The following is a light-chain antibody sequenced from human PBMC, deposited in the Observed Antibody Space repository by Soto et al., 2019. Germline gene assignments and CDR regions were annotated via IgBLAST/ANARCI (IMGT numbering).Light chain of an antibody. Sequence: DMVLTQSPGTLSLSPGERATLSCRASRGLASSYLGWYQQKPGQPPRLLLYAASKRATGIPDRFSGSGSGTDFTLTINRLEPEDPAVYYCQQYGSSPPYTFGQGTKVEI. CDR1: RGLASSY. J-gene: IGKJ2*01. V-gene: IGKV3-20*01. CDR3: QQYGSSPPYT. CDR2: AAS.